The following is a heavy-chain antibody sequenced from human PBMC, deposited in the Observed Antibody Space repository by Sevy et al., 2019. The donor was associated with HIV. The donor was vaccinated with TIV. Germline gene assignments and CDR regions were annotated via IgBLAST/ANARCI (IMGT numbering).Heavy chain of an antibody. D-gene: IGHD4-17*01. CDR3: TRGALDGDYGDYYVYGMDV. Sequence: GGSLRLSCAASGITFNNAWMSWVRQAPGKGLEWVGRIKGKIDDGTTDYAAPVKGRFTSSIDDSKNTLYLQMNSLKTEDTAVYYCTRGALDGDYGDYYVYGMDVWGQGTTVTVSS. CDR2: IKGKIDDGTT. J-gene: IGHJ6*02. CDR1: GITFNNAW. V-gene: IGHV3-15*01.